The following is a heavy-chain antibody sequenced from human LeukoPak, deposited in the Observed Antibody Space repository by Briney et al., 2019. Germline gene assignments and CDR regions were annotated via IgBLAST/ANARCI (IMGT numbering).Heavy chain of an antibody. D-gene: IGHD3-3*01. Sequence: ASVKVSCKVSGYTLTELSMHWVRQAPGKGLEWMGGFDPEDGETIYAQKFQDRVTMTEDTSTDTAYMELSSLRSEDTAVYYCATGSHYDFWSGPSPAFDIWGQGSMVTVSS. V-gene: IGHV1-24*01. CDR1: GYTLTELS. J-gene: IGHJ3*02. CDR2: FDPEDGET. CDR3: ATGSHYDFWSGPSPAFDI.